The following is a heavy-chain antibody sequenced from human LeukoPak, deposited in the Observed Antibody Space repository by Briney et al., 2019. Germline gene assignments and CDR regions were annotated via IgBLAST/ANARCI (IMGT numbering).Heavy chain of an antibody. CDR1: GGSFSGYY. V-gene: IGHV4-34*01. D-gene: IGHD6-13*01. CDR3: ARARIAAAGTAFDI. Sequence: SKTLSLTCAVSGGSFSGYYWSWIRQSPGKGLEWIGEINHSGSTNYNPSLKSRVTISVDTSKNQFSLKLSSVTAADTAVYYCARARIAAAGTAFDIWGQGTMVTVSS. J-gene: IGHJ3*02. CDR2: INHSGST.